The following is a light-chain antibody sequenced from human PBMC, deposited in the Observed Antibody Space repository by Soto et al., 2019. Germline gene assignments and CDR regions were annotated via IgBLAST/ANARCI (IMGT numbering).Light chain of an antibody. CDR1: SSDVGFYNY. V-gene: IGLV2-14*01. CDR3: CSYTTSNTYV. Sequence: QSALTQPASVSGYPGQSITISCTGTSSDVGFYNYVSWYQQHPGKAPKLMIYDVSNRPSGVSNRFSGSKSGNTASLTISGLRAEDEADYYCCSYTTSNTYVFGTGTKLTVL. J-gene: IGLJ1*01. CDR2: DVS.